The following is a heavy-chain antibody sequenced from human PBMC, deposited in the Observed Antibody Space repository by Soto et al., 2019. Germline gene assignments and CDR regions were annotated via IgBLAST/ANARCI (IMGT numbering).Heavy chain of an antibody. CDR2: ISWNSGSI. V-gene: IGHV3-9*01. J-gene: IGHJ6*02. CDR1: GFTFDDYA. D-gene: IGHD6-13*01. Sequence: LRLSCAASGFTFDDYAMHWVRQAPGKGLEWVSGISWNSGSIGYADSVKGRFTISRDNAKNSLYLQMNSLRAEDTALYYCAKGGIAAAGKSAYYYGMDVWGQGTTVTVSS. CDR3: AKGGIAAAGKSAYYYGMDV.